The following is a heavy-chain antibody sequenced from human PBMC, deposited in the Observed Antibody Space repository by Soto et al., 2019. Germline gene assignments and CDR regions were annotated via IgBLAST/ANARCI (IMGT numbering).Heavy chain of an antibody. CDR3: ASLAVAGGDFDY. J-gene: IGHJ4*02. CDR2: IWYDGSNK. D-gene: IGHD6-19*01. V-gene: IGHV3-33*01. CDR1: GFTFSSYG. Sequence: GGSLRLSCAASGFTFSSYGMHWVRQAPGKGLEWVAVIWYDGSNKYYADSVKGRFTISRDNSKNTLYLQMNSLRAEDTAVYYCASLAVAGGDFDYWGQGTLVTVSS.